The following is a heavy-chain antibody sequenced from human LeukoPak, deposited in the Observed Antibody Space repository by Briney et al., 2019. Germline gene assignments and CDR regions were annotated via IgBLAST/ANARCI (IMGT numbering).Heavy chain of an antibody. CDR3: AREGDSSSVGWFDP. J-gene: IGHJ5*02. CDR1: GYSISSGYY. Sequence: SETLSLTCTVSGYSISSGYYWGWIRQPPGKGLEFIAIIYHSGITYYNPSLKSRVTISVDTSKNQFSLNLSSVTAADTAVYYCAREGDSSSVGWFDPWGQGTLVAVSS. D-gene: IGHD6-13*01. V-gene: IGHV4-38-2*02. CDR2: IYHSGIT.